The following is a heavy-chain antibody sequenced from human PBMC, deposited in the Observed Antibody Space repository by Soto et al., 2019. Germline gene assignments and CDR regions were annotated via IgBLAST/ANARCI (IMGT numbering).Heavy chain of an antibody. CDR1: GYTFTTYW. CDR3: ARQLYSSSWYN. CDR2: IYPSDSDT. D-gene: IGHD6-13*01. Sequence: PGQSLKISGEASGYTFTTYWIAWCRQMPGKGLEWMGIIYPSDSDTRYSPSFQGQVTISVDKSISTAYLQWSSLKTSDTAMYYCARQLYSSSWYNWGQGTLVNVSS. J-gene: IGHJ4*02. V-gene: IGHV5-51*01.